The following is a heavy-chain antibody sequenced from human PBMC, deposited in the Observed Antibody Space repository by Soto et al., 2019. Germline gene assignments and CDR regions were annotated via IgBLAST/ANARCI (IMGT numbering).Heavy chain of an antibody. CDR1: GGSISSYY. D-gene: IGHD1-26*01. J-gene: IGHJ4*02. V-gene: IGHV4-59*01. Sequence: PSETLSLTCTVSGGSISSYYWSWIRQPPGKGLEWIGYIYYSGSTNYNPSLKSRVTISVDTSKNQFSLKLSSVTAADTAVYYCAREVVGATTYFDYWGQGTLVTVSS. CDR3: AREVVGATTYFDY. CDR2: IYYSGST.